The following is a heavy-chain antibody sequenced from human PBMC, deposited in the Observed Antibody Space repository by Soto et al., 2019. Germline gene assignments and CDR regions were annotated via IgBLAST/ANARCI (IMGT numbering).Heavy chain of an antibody. J-gene: IGHJ6*03. CDR1: GFTFSSYG. CDR3: ASHPSWYRGDRYYYYMDV. V-gene: IGHV3-33*01. Sequence: GGSLRLSCAASGFTFSSYGMHWVRQAPGKGLEWVAVIWYDGSNKYYADSVKGRFTISRDNSKNTLYLQMNSLRAEDTAVYYCASHPSWYRGDRYYYYMDVWGKGTTVTVSS. CDR2: IWYDGSNK. D-gene: IGHD6-13*01.